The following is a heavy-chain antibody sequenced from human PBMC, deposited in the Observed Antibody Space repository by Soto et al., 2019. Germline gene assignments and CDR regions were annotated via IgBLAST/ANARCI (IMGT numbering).Heavy chain of an antibody. V-gene: IGHV3-23*01. CDR1: GFTFSSYA. Sequence: GGSLRLSCAASGFTFSSYAMSWVRQAPGKGLEWVSAISGSGGSTYYADSVKGRFTISRDNSKNTLYLQMNSLRAEDTAVYHCAKDTGPPLAMVRGVIDYWGQGTLVTVSS. CDR2: ISGSGGST. D-gene: IGHD3-10*01. J-gene: IGHJ4*02. CDR3: AKDTGPPLAMVRGVIDY.